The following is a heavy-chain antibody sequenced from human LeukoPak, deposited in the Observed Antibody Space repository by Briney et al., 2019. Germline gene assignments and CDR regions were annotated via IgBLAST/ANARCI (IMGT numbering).Heavy chain of an antibody. V-gene: IGHV3-33*08. J-gene: IGHJ6*02. CDR3: ARDGQNGSPYATDV. CDR2: IWYDGSNE. Sequence: GGSLRLSCAASGFTFSDQYMDWVRQAPGKGREWVAGIWYDGSNEDYADSVKGRFTISRDNSKNTLYLQMSSLRVEDTAVYYCARDGQNGSPYATDVWGQGTTVTVSS. D-gene: IGHD3-10*01. CDR1: GFTFSDQY.